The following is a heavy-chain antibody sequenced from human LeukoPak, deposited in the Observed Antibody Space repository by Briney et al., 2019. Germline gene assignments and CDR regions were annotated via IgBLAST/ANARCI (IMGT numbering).Heavy chain of an antibody. D-gene: IGHD6-13*01. Sequence: WETLSLTCTVSGGSIISYYWSWIRQPPGKGLEWIGYIYYSGSTNYNPSPKSRVTILVDTSNNQFSLRLTSVTAADTAVYYCARGSQVGRAAAAFDYSGQGALVTVSS. V-gene: IGHV4-59*08. CDR2: IYYSGST. J-gene: IGHJ4*02. CDR3: ARGSQVGRAAAAFDY. CDR1: GGSIISYY.